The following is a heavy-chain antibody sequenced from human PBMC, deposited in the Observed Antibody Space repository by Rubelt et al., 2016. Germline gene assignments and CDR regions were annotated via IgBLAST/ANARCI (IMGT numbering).Heavy chain of an antibody. J-gene: IGHJ4*02. V-gene: IGHV3-48*02. Sequence: DVQLVESGGGLVQPGGSLRLSCAASGFTFDSYSMTWLRQAPGKGLEWVSYIATIGSPIYYAESVKGGFTVSRDNAKNSLYLQMNSLRDEDTAVYYCVRSLRPFDYWGQGTLVTVSS. CDR1: GFTFDSYS. CDR3: VRSLRPFDY. CDR2: IATIGSPI.